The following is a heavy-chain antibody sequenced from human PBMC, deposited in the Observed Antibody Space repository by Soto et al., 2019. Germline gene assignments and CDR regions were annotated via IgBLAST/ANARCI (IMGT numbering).Heavy chain of an antibody. D-gene: IGHD3-9*01. CDR2: IYASGRT. J-gene: IGHJ2*01. Sequence: QVQLQESGPGLVKPSETLSLTCTVSGVSITPYFWSWIRQPAGKAPEWVGHIYASGRTTYNPSLKSRVTMFVSQTQVSLRLTSVTAADTAVYYCARHFDVDPSLDQYYFDLWGRGALVTFSS. V-gene: IGHV4-4*07. CDR1: GVSITPYF. CDR3: ARHFDVDPSLDQYYFDL.